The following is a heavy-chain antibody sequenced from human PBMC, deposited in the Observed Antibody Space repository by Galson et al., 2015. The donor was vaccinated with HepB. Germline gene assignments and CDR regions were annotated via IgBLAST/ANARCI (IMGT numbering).Heavy chain of an antibody. CDR2: IRSNRYGATT. CDR3: TRHYDSTGIYFDH. CDR1: GFTFGEYA. V-gene: IGHV3-49*04. D-gene: IGHD3-22*01. J-gene: IGHJ4*02. Sequence: SLRLSCATSGFTFGEYAMTWVRQAPGKGLEWLGFIRSNRYGATTEFAASVKGRFTISIDDSKNTAYLEMNSLKTEDTAVYYCTRHYDSTGIYFDHWGQGTLVTVSS.